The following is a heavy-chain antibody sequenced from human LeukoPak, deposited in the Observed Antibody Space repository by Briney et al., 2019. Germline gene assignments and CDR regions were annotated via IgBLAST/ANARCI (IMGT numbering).Heavy chain of an antibody. V-gene: IGHV4-39*01. D-gene: IGHD3-9*01. CDR1: GGSISSSSYY. J-gene: IGHJ5*02. CDR3: ARHGVGYFDWSYPFDP. Sequence: SETLSLTCTVSGGSISSSSYYWGWIRQPPGKGLEWIGSIYYSGSTYYNPSLKSRVTISVDTSKNQFSLKLSSVTAADTAVYYCARHGVGYFDWSYPFDPWGQGTLVTVSS. CDR2: IYYSGST.